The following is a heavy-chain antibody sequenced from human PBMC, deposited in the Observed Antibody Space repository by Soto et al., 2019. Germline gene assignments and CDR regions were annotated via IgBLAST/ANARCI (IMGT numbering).Heavy chain of an antibody. Sequence: GGSLRLSCAASGFTFSSYGMHWVRQAPGKGLEWVAVIWYDGSNKYYADSVKGRFTISRDNSKNTLYLQMNSLRAEDTAVYYCARDYVLYYYYMDVWGKGTTVTVSS. CDR2: IWYDGSNK. D-gene: IGHD3-10*02. CDR3: ARDYVLYYYYMDV. V-gene: IGHV3-33*01. J-gene: IGHJ6*03. CDR1: GFTFSSYG.